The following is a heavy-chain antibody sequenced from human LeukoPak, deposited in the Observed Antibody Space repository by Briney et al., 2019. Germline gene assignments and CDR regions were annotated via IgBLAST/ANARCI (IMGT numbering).Heavy chain of an antibody. CDR1: GGSISSYY. V-gene: IGHV4-4*07. CDR3: ARDLVTSYYYYMDV. CDR2: IYTSGST. D-gene: IGHD4-23*01. Sequence: SETLSLTCTVSGGSISSYYWSWIRQPAGKGLEWIGRIYTSGSTNYNPSLKSRVTMSVDTSKNQFSLRLSSVTAADTAVYYCARDLVTSYYYYMDVWGKGTTATVSS. J-gene: IGHJ6*03.